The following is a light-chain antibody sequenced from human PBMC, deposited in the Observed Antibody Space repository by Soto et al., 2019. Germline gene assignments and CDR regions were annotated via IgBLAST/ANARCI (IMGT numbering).Light chain of an antibody. CDR1: SSNTGAGYD. Sequence: QSVLPQPPSVSGAPGQRVTISCTGSSSNTGAGYDVHWYQQLPGTAPKLLIYGDSNRPSGVPDRFSGSKSGTSASLAITWLQAEDEADYYCQSYDSSRSVWVFGGGTKLTVL. CDR2: GDS. V-gene: IGLV1-40*01. J-gene: IGLJ3*02. CDR3: QSYDSSRSVWV.